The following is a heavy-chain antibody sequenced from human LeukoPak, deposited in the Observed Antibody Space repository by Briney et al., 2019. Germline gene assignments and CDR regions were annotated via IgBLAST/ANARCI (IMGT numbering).Heavy chain of an antibody. CDR1: GFTFSSYA. V-gene: IGHV3-21*01. CDR3: ARGYSYGYVLGY. Sequence: GGSLRLSCAASGFTFSSYAMSWVRQAPGKGLEWVSSISSSNSYIYYADSVKGRFTISRDNAKNSLYLHMNSLRAEDTAVYYCARGYSYGYVLGYWGQGTLVTVSS. J-gene: IGHJ4*02. D-gene: IGHD5-18*01. CDR2: ISSSNSYI.